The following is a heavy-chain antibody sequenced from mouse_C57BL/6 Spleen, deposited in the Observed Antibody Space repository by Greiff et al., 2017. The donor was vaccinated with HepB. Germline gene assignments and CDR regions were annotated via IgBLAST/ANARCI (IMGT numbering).Heavy chain of an antibody. CDR1: GYTFTDYY. CDR3: ARERRRLPFAY. V-gene: IGHV1-76*01. Sequence: VQLQQSGAELVRPGASVKLSCKASGYTFTDYYINWVKQRPGQGLEWIARIYPGSGNTYYNEKFKGKATLTAEISSSTAYMQLSSLTSEDSAVYCCARERRRLPFAYWGQGTLVTVSA. CDR2: IYPGSGNT. J-gene: IGHJ3*01.